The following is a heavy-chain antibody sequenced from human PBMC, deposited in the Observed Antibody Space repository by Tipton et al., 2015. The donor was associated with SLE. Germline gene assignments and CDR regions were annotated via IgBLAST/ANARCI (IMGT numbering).Heavy chain of an antibody. CDR2: IYYSGST. CDR1: GGSISSYY. CDR3: ARGAVTHWYFDL. V-gene: IGHV4-59*01. J-gene: IGHJ2*01. D-gene: IGHD4-11*01. Sequence: TLSLTCTVSGGSISSYYWSWIPQPPGTGLEWIGYIYYSGSTNYNPSLKSPVTLSVDTSKNQFSLKLSSVTAADTAVCYCARGAVTHWYFDLWGRGTLVTVSS.